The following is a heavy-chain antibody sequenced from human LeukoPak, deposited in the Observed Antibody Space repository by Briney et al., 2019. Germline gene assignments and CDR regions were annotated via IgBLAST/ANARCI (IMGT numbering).Heavy chain of an antibody. Sequence: ASVKVSCKASGYTFSSYTMHWVRQAPGQRLKWMGWINAGNGNTKYSQEFQGKVTITRDTSASTAYMELSSLRSEDMAVCYCARESGSYRDAFDIWGQGTMVTVSS. CDR2: INAGNGNT. D-gene: IGHD1-26*01. J-gene: IGHJ3*02. CDR3: ARESGSYRDAFDI. V-gene: IGHV1-3*03. CDR1: GYTFSSYT.